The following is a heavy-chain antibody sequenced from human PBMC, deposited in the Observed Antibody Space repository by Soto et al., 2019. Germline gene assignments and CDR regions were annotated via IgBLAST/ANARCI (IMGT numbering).Heavy chain of an antibody. D-gene: IGHD6-25*01. J-gene: IGHJ5*01. CDR2: IKEDGSEK. CDR1: GFTFSTYW. CDR3: AGGSGDS. Sequence: EVQLVESGGGLVQPGGSLRLSCAASGFTFSTYWMTWVRQAPGKGLEWVANIKEDGSEKYYVASVRGRFTISRDNAKNSLYLQMDSLRAEDTAVYYCAGGSGDSWGQGTLVTVSS. V-gene: IGHV3-7*01.